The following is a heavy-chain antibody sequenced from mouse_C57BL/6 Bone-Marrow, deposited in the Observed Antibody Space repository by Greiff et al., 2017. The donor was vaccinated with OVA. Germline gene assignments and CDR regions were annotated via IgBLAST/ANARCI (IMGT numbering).Heavy chain of an antibody. Sequence: QVQLKQPGAELVKPGASVKLSCKASGYTFTSYWMQWVKQRPGQGLEWIGEIDPSDSYTNYNQKFKGKATLTVDTSSSTAYMQLSSLTSEDSAVYYCARDGYGSSYGGYYFDYWGQGTTLTVSS. CDR2: IDPSDSYT. CDR3: ARDGYGSSYGGYYFDY. CDR1: GYTFTSYW. J-gene: IGHJ2*01. D-gene: IGHD1-1*01. V-gene: IGHV1-50*01.